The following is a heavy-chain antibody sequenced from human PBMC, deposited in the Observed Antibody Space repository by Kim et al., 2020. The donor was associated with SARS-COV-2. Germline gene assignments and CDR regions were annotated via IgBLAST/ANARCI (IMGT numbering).Heavy chain of an antibody. Sequence: NYAQKFQGRVTITADKSTSTAYMELSSLRSEDTAVYYCARVGGTVRGLDYWGQGTLVTVSS. CDR3: ARVGGTVRGLDY. V-gene: IGHV1-69*04. D-gene: IGHD3-16*01. J-gene: IGHJ4*02.